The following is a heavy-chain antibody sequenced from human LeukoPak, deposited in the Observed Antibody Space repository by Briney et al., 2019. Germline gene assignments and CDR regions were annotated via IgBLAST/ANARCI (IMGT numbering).Heavy chain of an antibody. V-gene: IGHV3-21*01. Sequence: PGGSLRLSCAASGFTFSSYSMNWVRQAPGKGLEWVSSISSSSSYIYYADSVKGRFTISRDNAKNSLYLQMNSLRVEDTAVYYCARSNGWYLDYWGQGTLVTVSS. CDR2: ISSSSSYI. D-gene: IGHD6-19*01. CDR3: ARSNGWYLDY. J-gene: IGHJ4*02. CDR1: GFTFSSYS.